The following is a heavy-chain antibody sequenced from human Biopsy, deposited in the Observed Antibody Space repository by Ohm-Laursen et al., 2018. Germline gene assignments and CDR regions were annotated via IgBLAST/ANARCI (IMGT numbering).Heavy chain of an antibody. CDR2: INDSGRT. J-gene: IGHJ5*02. D-gene: IGHD3-10*01. V-gene: IGHV4-34*01. CDR1: GGSFSGYY. Sequence: TLSLTCGVYGGSFSGYYCSWIRQPPGKGLEWIGEINDSGRTNYNPSLRSRFTFSLDTSKNQFSLKLSSVTAADTAVYYCARGTNYYGSGRNRHWFDPWGQGTQVTVSS. CDR3: ARGTNYYGSGRNRHWFDP.